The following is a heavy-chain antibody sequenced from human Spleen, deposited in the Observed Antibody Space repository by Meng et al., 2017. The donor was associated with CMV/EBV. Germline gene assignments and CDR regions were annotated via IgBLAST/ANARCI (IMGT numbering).Heavy chain of an antibody. CDR3: ARAWLQRADQ. CDR1: GYSFTSYG. J-gene: IGHJ4*02. D-gene: IGHD3-22*01. V-gene: IGHV1-18*01. CDR2: ISTYNGKT. Sequence: ASVKVSCKASGYSFTSYGITWVRQAPGRGLEWMGWISTYNGKTHYAQNLQGRVTMTTDTSTTTAYMELRSLTSDDTAVYYCARAWLQRADQWGQGTLVTVSS.